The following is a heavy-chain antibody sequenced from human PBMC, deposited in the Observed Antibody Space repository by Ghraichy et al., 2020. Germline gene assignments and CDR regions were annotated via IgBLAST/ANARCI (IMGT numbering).Heavy chain of an antibody. Sequence: NLSLTCTVSGGSISSGGYYWSWIRQHPGKGLEWIGYIYYSGSTSYNPSLKSRVTISVDTSKNQFSLKLSSVTGADTAMYYCARRSGYIVGGMDVWGQGTTVTVSS. D-gene: IGHD3-3*01. V-gene: IGHV4-31*03. J-gene: IGHJ6*02. CDR1: GGSISSGGYY. CDR3: ARRSGYIVGGMDV. CDR2: IYYSGST.